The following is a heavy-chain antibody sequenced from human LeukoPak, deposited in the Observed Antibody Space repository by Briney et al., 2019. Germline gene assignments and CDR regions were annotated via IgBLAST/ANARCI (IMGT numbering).Heavy chain of an antibody. V-gene: IGHV1-2*02. Sequence: ASVKVSCKASGYTFTGYYVHWVRQAPGQGLEWMGWINPNSGGTNYAQKFQGRVTMTRDTSISTAYMELSRLRSDDTAVYYCARDNGYYDFLFDYWGQGTLVTVSS. D-gene: IGHD3-3*01. CDR3: ARDNGYYDFLFDY. CDR2: INPNSGGT. CDR1: GYTFTGYY. J-gene: IGHJ4*02.